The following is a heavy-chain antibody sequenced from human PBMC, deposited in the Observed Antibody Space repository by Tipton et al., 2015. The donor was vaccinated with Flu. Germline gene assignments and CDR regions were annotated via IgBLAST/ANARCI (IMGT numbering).Heavy chain of an antibody. CDR3: ARGGGGTRYMLTKYYFDY. V-gene: IGHV4-39*01. Sequence: TLSLTCTVVGGTISSSSHYWAWIRQSPGRGLEWIGSIYYSGTTYYNPSVKSRVTMSVDRPKDQFSLKLTSVAAADTAVYYCARGGGGTRYMLTKYYFDYWGQGTLVTVSS. J-gene: IGHJ4*02. D-gene: IGHD2-8*01. CDR1: GGTISSSSHY. CDR2: IYYSGTT.